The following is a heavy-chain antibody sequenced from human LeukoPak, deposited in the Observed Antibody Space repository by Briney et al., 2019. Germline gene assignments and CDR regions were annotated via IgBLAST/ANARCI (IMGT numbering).Heavy chain of an antibody. V-gene: IGHV1-46*01. Sequence: ASVKVSCKASGYTFTTYYMHWVRQAPGQGLEWMGLINPSGGSTSYAQKFQGRVTMTRNTSISTAYMELSSLRSEDTAVYYCARGRVGVTDYWGQGTLVTVSS. J-gene: IGHJ4*02. D-gene: IGHD1-26*01. CDR1: GYTFTTYY. CDR2: INPSGGST. CDR3: ARGRVGVTDY.